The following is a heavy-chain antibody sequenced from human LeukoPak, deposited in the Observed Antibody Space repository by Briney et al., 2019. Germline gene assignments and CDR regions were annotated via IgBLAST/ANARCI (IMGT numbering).Heavy chain of an antibody. V-gene: IGHV5-51*01. D-gene: IGHD2-21*02. CDR1: GYIFTSYW. J-gene: IGHJ6*03. Sequence: LGESLKISCKGSGYIFTSYWIGGVRQLPGKGLEGMGIIYPGDSDTRYSPSCQGQVTISADKSTSPSYLQWSSLNASDTAMYYCARLPLWYCGGDCYPGGAYYMDVWGKGTTVTVSS. CDR2: IYPGDSDT. CDR3: ARLPLWYCGGDCYPGGAYYMDV.